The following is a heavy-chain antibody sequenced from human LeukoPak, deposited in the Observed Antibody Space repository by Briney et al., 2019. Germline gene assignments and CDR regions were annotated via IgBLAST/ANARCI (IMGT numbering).Heavy chain of an antibody. CDR1: GFTFSSYW. CDR2: INSDGSST. J-gene: IGHJ5*02. Sequence: GGSLRLSSAASGFTFSSYWMHWVRQAPGKGLVWVSRINSDGSSTSYADSVKGRFTISRDNAKNTLYLQMNSLRAEDTAVYYCARQGMYYYGSGTDPWGQGTLVTVSS. CDR3: ARQGMYYYGSGTDP. D-gene: IGHD3-10*01. V-gene: IGHV3-74*01.